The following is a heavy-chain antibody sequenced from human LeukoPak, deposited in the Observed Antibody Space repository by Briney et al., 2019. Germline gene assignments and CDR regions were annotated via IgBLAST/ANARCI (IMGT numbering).Heavy chain of an antibody. CDR1: GGSIGSYH. Sequence: SETLSLTCSVSGGSIGSYHWSWIRQPPGKGLEWIGHVHYTWNTKYNPSLTGRVSISLDRSKNQFSLSLSSLTAADTAVYYCATVKDYYDSSGYVQEYFQHWGQGTLVTVSS. D-gene: IGHD3-22*01. J-gene: IGHJ1*01. V-gene: IGHV4-59*01. CDR2: VHYTWNT. CDR3: ATVKDYYDSSGYVQEYFQH.